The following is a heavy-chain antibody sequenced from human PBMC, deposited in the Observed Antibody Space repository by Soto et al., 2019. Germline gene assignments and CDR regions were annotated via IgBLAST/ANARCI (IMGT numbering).Heavy chain of an antibody. Sequence: SETLSLTCTVSGGSISSSSYYWGWIRQPPGKGLEWIGSIYYSGSTYYNPSLKSRVTISVDTSKNQFSLKLSSVTAADTAVYYCARCVVVPAAMDSQYYGMDVWGQGTTVTVSS. D-gene: IGHD2-2*01. CDR2: IYYSGST. CDR1: GGSISSSSYY. J-gene: IGHJ6*02. V-gene: IGHV4-39*01. CDR3: ARCVVVPAAMDSQYYGMDV.